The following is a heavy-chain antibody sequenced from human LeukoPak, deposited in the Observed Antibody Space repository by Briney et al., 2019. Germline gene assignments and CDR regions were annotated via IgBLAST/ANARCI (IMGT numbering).Heavy chain of an antibody. CDR2: ISYDGSNK. J-gene: IGHJ6*03. CDR3: AKERITMIVGVKNYMDV. V-gene: IGHV3-30-3*01. Sequence: PGGSLRLSCAASGFTFSSYAMHWVRQAPGKGLEWVAVISYDGSNKYYADSVKGRFTISRDNSKNSLYLQMNSLRAEDTAVYYCAKERITMIVGVKNYMDVWGKGTTVTVSS. CDR1: GFTFSSYA. D-gene: IGHD3-22*01.